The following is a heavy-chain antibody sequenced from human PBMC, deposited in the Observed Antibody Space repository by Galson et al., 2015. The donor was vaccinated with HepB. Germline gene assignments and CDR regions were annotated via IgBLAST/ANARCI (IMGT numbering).Heavy chain of an antibody. V-gene: IGHV3-23*01. CDR3: AKDESPGPIVVVPAAMGY. D-gene: IGHD2-2*01. CDR2: ISDSGGSI. J-gene: IGHJ4*02. Sequence: SLRLSCAASGFIFSSYAMSWVRQGPGKGPEWVSAISDSGGSIYYADSVKGRFTISRGNSKDTLYLQMNSLRAEDTAVYYCAKDESPGPIVVVPAAMGYWGQGTLVTVSS. CDR1: GFIFSSYA.